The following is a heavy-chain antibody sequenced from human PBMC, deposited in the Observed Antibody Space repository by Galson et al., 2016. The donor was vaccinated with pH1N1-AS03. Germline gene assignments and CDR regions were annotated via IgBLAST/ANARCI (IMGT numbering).Heavy chain of an antibody. CDR3: AKCDVSCQHSTLDY. D-gene: IGHD2-2*01. CDR1: GFIFSGNS. J-gene: IGHJ4*02. Sequence: SLRLSCAASGFIFSGNSMSWVRQAPGKGLEWDAAVSPTGETTPYADSVKGRFIISRDNSKNTLFLEMDSLRAEDTAVYYCAKCDVSCQHSTLDYWGQGTLVTVSS. CDR2: VSPTGETT. V-gene: IGHV3-23*01.